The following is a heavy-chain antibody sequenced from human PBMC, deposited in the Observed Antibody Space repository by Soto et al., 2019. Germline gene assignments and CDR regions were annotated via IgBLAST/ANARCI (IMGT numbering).Heavy chain of an antibody. CDR2: IYSGGST. J-gene: IGHJ4*02. V-gene: IGHV3-53*01. D-gene: IGHD6-13*01. CDR1: GFTVSSNY. CDR3: AKTRRQQQLADY. Sequence: PGGSLRLSCAASGFTVSSNYMSWVRQAPGKGLEWVSVIYSGGSTYYADSVKGRFTISRDNSKNTLYLQMNSLRAEDTAVYYCAKTRRQQQLADYWGQGTLVTVSS.